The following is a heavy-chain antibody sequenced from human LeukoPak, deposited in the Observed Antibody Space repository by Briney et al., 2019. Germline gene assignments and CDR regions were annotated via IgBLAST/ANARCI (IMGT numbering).Heavy chain of an antibody. J-gene: IGHJ6*03. CDR1: GFTFGDYA. CDR2: IRSKAYGGTT. CDR3: RTEVAGPGGYYMDV. D-gene: IGHD6-19*01. Sequence: GGSLRLSCTASGFTFGDYAMSWVRQAPGKGLEWVGFIRSKAYGGTTEYAASVKGRFTISRDDSKSIAYLQMNSLKTEDTAVYYCRTEVAGPGGYYMDVWGKGTTVTVSS. V-gene: IGHV3-49*04.